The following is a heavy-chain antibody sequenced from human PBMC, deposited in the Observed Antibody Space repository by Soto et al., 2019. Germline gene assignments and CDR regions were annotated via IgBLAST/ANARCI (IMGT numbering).Heavy chain of an antibody. Sequence: GGSLRLSCAASGFIFDDFTMHWVRLVPGKGLQWVSCINWDGRIAMYADSVKGRFTISRDNTNNHLYMQMNSLRSDDTALYYCAKDEGAAVESPGDWGHGTMVTVSS. D-gene: IGHD6-13*01. CDR2: INWDGRIA. J-gene: IGHJ4*01. CDR1: GFIFDDFT. V-gene: IGHV3-43*01. CDR3: AKDEGAAVESPGD.